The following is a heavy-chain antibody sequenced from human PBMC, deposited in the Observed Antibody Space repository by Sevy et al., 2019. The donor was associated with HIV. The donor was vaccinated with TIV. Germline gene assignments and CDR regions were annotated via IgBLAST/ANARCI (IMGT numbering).Heavy chain of an antibody. CDR1: GFTFSSYA. V-gene: IGHV3-30*04. Sequence: GGSLRLSCAASGFTFSSYAMHWVRQAPGKGLEWVAVISYDGSNKYYADSVKGRFTISRDNSKNTLYLQMNSLRAEDTAVYYCARVGLRFLQWSYFDYRGQGTLVTVSS. J-gene: IGHJ4*02. D-gene: IGHD3-3*01. CDR3: ARVGLRFLQWSYFDY. CDR2: ISYDGSNK.